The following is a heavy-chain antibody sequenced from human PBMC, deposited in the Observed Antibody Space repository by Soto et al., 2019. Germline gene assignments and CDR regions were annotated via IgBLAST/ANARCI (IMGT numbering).Heavy chain of an antibody. CDR3: ARPDAQLPDAFDI. D-gene: IGHD2-2*01. V-gene: IGHV5-51*01. J-gene: IGHJ3*02. Sequence: GESLKISCKGSGYSFTSYWIGWVPQMPGKGLEWMGIIYPGDSDTRYSPSFQGQVTISADKSISTAYLQWSSLKASDTAMYYCARPDAQLPDAFDIWGQGTMVTVSS. CDR2: IYPGDSDT. CDR1: GYSFTSYW.